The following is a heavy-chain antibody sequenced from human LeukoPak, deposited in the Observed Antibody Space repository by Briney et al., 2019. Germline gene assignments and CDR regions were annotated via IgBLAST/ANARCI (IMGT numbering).Heavy chain of an antibody. CDR1: GYTFTSYY. Sequence: ASVKVSCKASGYTFTSYYMHWVRQAPGQGLEWMGIINPSGGSTSYAQKFQGRVTMTRDMSMSTVYMELSSLRSEDTAVYYCARQYYHDSSAYYFAPDYWGQGTLVTVSS. CDR2: INPSGGST. J-gene: IGHJ4*02. D-gene: IGHD3-22*01. CDR3: ARQYYHDSSAYYFAPDY. V-gene: IGHV1-46*01.